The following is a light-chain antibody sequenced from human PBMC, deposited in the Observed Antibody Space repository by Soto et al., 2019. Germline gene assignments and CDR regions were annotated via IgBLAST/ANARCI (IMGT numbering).Light chain of an antibody. Sequence: QSALTQPPSVSGSPGQSVTLSCTGTSSDVGSYNRVSWYQQPPGTAPRLMIYEVSNRPSGVPDRFSGSKSGNTASLTISGLQAEDEADYYCSSYTSSNTLVFGTGTKLTVL. CDR1: SSDVGSYNR. CDR3: SSYTSSNTLV. CDR2: EVS. J-gene: IGLJ1*01. V-gene: IGLV2-18*02.